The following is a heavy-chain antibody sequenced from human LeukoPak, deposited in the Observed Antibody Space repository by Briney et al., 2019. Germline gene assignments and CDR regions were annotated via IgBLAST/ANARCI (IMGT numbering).Heavy chain of an antibody. Sequence: SETLSLTCIVSGASISSDYWSWIRQSPGKGLEWIGYLYDSGNTDYNPSPKSRVPTSINTSKNQFSLNLTSVTDADTAVYYCAGRGRRYFRDWGQGTLVTVSS. CDR3: AGRGRRYFRD. CDR1: GASISSDY. V-gene: IGHV4-59*08. J-gene: IGHJ1*01. CDR2: LYDSGNT.